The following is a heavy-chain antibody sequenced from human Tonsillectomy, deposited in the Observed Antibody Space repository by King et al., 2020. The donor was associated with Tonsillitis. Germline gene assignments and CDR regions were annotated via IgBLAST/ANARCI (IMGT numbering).Heavy chain of an antibody. V-gene: IGHV1-69*02. D-gene: IGHD3-9*01. CDR1: GGTFSTYT. J-gene: IGHJ4*02. CDR2: IIPILGIA. CDR3: ARSLNGFDY. Sequence: QLVQSGAEVKKPGSSVKVSCKVSGGTFSTYTISWVRQAPGQGLEWMGRIIPILGIANYAQNFQGRVTITADKSTSTAYMELSSLRSEDTAVYYCARSLNGFDYWGQGTLVTVSS.